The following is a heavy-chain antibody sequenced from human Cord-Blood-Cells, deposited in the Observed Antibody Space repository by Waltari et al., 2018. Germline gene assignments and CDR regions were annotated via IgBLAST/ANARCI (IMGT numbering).Heavy chain of an antibody. Sequence: QVQLQESGPGLVKPSETLSLTCTVSGGSVSSGSYYWSWIRQPPGKGLEWIGYIYYSGSTNYNPSLKSRVTISVDTSKNQFSLKLSSVTAADTAMYYCARDSGNWYFDLWGRGTLVTVSS. CDR1: GGSVSSGSYY. D-gene: IGHD1-26*01. J-gene: IGHJ2*01. CDR2: IYYSGST. V-gene: IGHV4-61*01. CDR3: ARDSGNWYFDL.